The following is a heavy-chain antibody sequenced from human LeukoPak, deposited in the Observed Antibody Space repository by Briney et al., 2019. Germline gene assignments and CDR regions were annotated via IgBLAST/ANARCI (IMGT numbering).Heavy chain of an antibody. Sequence: SETLSLTCTVTGASITGHHWSWVRQPPGKGLECIGYIYPGGSIDYSPSLKSRASISGHSSKNLLSLNLTSVTAADTAMYYCVKVGYGSGTWGWFDPWGQGTLVSVSA. D-gene: IGHD3-10*01. CDR3: VKVGYGSGTWGWFDP. CDR1: GASITGHH. J-gene: IGHJ5*02. CDR2: IYPGGSI. V-gene: IGHV4-59*11.